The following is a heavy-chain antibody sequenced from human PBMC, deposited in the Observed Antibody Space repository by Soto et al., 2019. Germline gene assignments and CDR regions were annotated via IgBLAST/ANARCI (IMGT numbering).Heavy chain of an antibody. J-gene: IGHJ2*01. V-gene: IGHV3-74*01. CDR1: GFTFSSYW. D-gene: IGHD1-26*01. Sequence: EVPLVESGGGLVQPGGSLRLSCAASGFTFSSYWMHWVRQAPGKGLVWVSRINSDGSSTSYANSVKGRFTISRDNAKNTLYLQMNSLRAEDTAVYYCARGGSLNWYFDLWGRGTLVTVSS. CDR2: INSDGSST. CDR3: ARGGSLNWYFDL.